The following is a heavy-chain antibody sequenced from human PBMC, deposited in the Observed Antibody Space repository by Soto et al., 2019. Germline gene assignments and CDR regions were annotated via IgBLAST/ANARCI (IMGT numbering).Heavy chain of an antibody. V-gene: IGHV1-69*01. CDR3: GRAQLVREYYFDY. CDR1: GGTFSSYA. J-gene: IGHJ4*02. CDR2: IIPIFGTA. Sequence: QVQLVQSGAGVKKPGCSVNVSCKASGGTFSSYAIIWVRQAPGPGLEWMGGIIPIFGTANYAQKFQGRVTITADESTSTAYMELSSLRSEDTSVYYCGRAQLVREYYFDYRGQGTLVTVSS. D-gene: IGHD6-13*01.